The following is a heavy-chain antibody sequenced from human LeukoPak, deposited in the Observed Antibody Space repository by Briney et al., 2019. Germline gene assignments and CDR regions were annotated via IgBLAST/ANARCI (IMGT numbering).Heavy chain of an antibody. V-gene: IGHV3-48*03. Sequence: GGSLRLSCAASGFTFSSYEMNWVRQAPGKGLEWVSYISSSGTTIYYADSVKGRFTISRDDAKNSLFLQMNSLRAEDTAVYYCTSPGGDGYHPDYWGQGTLVTVSS. CDR3: TSPGGDGYHPDY. CDR2: ISSSGTTI. D-gene: IGHD5-24*01. CDR1: GFTFSSYE. J-gene: IGHJ4*02.